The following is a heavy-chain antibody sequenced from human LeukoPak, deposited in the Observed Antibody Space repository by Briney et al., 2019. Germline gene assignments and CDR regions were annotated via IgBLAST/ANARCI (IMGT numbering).Heavy chain of an antibody. CDR1: GYTFTSYG. V-gene: IGHV1-18*01. CDR3: ARDPRDYTKSHTGRYPYYYYMDV. Sequence: ASVKVSCKASGYTFTSYGISWVRQAPGQGLEWMGWISAYNGNTNYAQKLQGRVTVTTDTSTSTAYMELRSLRSDDTAVYYCARDPRDYTKSHTGRYPYYYYMDVWGKGTTVTVSS. J-gene: IGHJ6*03. CDR2: ISAYNGNT. D-gene: IGHD4-11*01.